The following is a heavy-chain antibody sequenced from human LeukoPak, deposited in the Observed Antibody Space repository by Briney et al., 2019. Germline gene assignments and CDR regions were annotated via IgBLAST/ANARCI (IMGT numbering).Heavy chain of an antibody. CDR2: IYYSGST. Sequence: SETLSLTCTVSGGSISSGDYYWSWIRQHPGKGLEWIGYIYYSGSTYYNPSLKSRVTISVDTSKNQFSLKLRSVTAADTAVYYCARGYQLPYNWFDPWGQGTLVIVSS. D-gene: IGHD2-2*01. CDR3: ARGYQLPYNWFDP. V-gene: IGHV4-31*03. J-gene: IGHJ5*02. CDR1: GGSISSGDYY.